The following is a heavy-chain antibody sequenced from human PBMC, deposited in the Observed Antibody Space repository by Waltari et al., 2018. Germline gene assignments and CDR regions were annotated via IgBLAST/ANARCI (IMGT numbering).Heavy chain of an antibody. CDR1: GFTSSPYT. D-gene: IGHD2-8*01. CDR3: ARDDRDGLPDYFDF. CDR2: TSHDESHK. J-gene: IGHJ4*02. Sequence: QVQLVESGGGVVQPGRSLRLSCAASGFTSSPYTRHWVRQAPGKGLEWVAVTSHDESHKYYADSVKGRFTISKDNSKNTLYLQMNSLSTEDTAMYYCARDDRDGLPDYFDFWGQGTLVTVSS. V-gene: IGHV3-30*01.